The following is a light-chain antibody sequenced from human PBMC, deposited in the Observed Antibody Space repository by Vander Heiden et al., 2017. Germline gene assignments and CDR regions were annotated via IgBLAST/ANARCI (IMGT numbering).Light chain of an antibody. Sequence: QSALPQSASVSGSPGQSITIYCTGTSSDVGSRDLVSWYQQHPGKAPKLLMYGVATRPSGVSERFSASKSGNTASLTISGLQAQDEADYYCCSYAAGSTLLFGGGTKLTVL. CDR2: GVA. CDR3: CSYAAGSTLL. J-gene: IGLJ2*01. CDR1: SSDVGSRDL. V-gene: IGLV2-23*01.